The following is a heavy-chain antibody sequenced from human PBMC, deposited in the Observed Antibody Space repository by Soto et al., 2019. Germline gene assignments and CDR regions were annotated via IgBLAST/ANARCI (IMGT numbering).Heavy chain of an antibody. J-gene: IGHJ3*02. CDR1: GFTFSSYA. Sequence: PGGSLRLSCAASGFTFSSYAMSWVRQAPGKGLEWVSAISGSGGSTYYADSVKGRFTISRDNSKNTLYLQMNSLRAEDTAVYYCAKDISITMVRGARDDAFDIWGQGTMVTVS. D-gene: IGHD3-10*01. V-gene: IGHV3-23*01. CDR2: ISGSGGST. CDR3: AKDISITMVRGARDDAFDI.